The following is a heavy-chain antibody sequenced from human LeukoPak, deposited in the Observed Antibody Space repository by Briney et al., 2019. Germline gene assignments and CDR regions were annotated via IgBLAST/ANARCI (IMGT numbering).Heavy chain of an antibody. CDR1: GYAFIGYY. J-gene: IGHJ5*02. D-gene: IGHD3-9*01. CDR2: INPNSGGT. CDR3: ARDGVLRYFDWLLYRNWFDP. V-gene: IGHV1-2*02. Sequence: ASVKVSCKASGYAFIGYYMHWVRQAPGQGLEWMGWINPNSGGTNYAQKFQGRVTMTRDTSISTAYMELSRLRSDDTAVYYCARDGVLRYFDWLLYRNWFDPWGRGTLVTVSS.